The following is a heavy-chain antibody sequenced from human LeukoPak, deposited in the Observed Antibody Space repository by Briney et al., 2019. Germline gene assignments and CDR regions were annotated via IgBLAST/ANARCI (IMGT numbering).Heavy chain of an antibody. CDR2: ICSSSSYI. Sequence: GGSLRLSCAASGFTFSSYSMNWVRQAPGKGLEWVSSICSSSSYIYYADSVKGRFTISRDNAKNSLYLQMNSLRAEDTAVYYCARDSDYYDSSGYYWAYNDYWGQGTLVTVSS. D-gene: IGHD3-22*01. CDR3: ARDSDYYDSSGYYWAYNDY. J-gene: IGHJ4*02. CDR1: GFTFSSYS. V-gene: IGHV3-21*01.